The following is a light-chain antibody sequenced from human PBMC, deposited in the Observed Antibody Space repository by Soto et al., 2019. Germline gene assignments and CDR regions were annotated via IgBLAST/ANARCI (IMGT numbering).Light chain of an antibody. CDR3: QQYSNWPPLYT. J-gene: IGKJ2*01. V-gene: IGKV3-15*01. CDR2: DAS. Sequence: EIVMTQSPATLSVSPGERATLSCRASQGVSSYLAWYQQKPGLPPRLLIYDASTRATGIPDRFSGSGSGTDFTLTISSLQSADFAVYSCQQYSNWPPLYTFGRGTKLEIK. CDR1: QGVSSY.